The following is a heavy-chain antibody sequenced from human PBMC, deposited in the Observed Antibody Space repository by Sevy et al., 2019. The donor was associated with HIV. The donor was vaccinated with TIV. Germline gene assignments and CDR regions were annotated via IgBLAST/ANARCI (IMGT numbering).Heavy chain of an antibody. V-gene: IGHV3-30*04. D-gene: IGHD3-10*01. CDR1: GFTFSSYA. CDR2: ISYDGSNK. CDR3: ARGSIITMVRGSPMGYFDY. J-gene: IGHJ4*02. Sequence: GGFLRLSCAASGFTFSSYAMHWVRQAPGKGLEWVAVISYDGSNKYYADSVKGRFTISRDNSKNTLYLQMNSLRAEDTAVYYCARGSIITMVRGSPMGYFDYWGQGTLVTVSS.